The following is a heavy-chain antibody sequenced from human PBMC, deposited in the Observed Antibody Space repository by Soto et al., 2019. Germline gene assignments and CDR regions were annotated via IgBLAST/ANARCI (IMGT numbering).Heavy chain of an antibody. J-gene: IGHJ4*02. D-gene: IGHD5-18*01. CDR3: ARGAMAKFGY. CDR2: FIAMLGTP. V-gene: IGHV1-69*13. Sequence: SVKVSCKASGGTFGSHGVAWVRQPPGQGLEWMGGFIAMLGTPTYPKNVQGRATITADDSLTSSYLELRSLRSEDTAVYFFARGAMAKFGYWGQGTVVTVSS. CDR1: GGTFGSHG.